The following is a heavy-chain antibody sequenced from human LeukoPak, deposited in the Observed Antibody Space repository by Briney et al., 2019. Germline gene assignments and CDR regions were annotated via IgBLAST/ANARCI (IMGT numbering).Heavy chain of an antibody. D-gene: IGHD6-19*01. CDR2: IYYSGST. CDR1: GGSISSYY. V-gene: IGHV4-59*01. Sequence: SETLSLTCTVSGGSISSYYWSWIRQPPGKGLEWIGYIYYSGSTNYNPSLKSRVTISVDTSKNQFSLKLSSVTAADTAVYYCASGQWLPTYFDYWGQGTLVTVSS. CDR3: ASGQWLPTYFDY. J-gene: IGHJ4*02.